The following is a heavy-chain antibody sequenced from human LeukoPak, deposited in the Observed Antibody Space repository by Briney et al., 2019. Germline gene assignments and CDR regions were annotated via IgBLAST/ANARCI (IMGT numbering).Heavy chain of an antibody. D-gene: IGHD5-18*01. Sequence: GGSLRLSCAASGFTVSTNCMTWVRQAPGKGLEWVSTIYSGGTTYYADSVMGRFTISRHNYRNTLYLQMNSLRAEDTAVYYCARVDTVMAYYFDLWGQGTLVTVSS. V-gene: IGHV3-53*04. CDR3: ARVDTVMAYYFDL. J-gene: IGHJ4*02. CDR2: IYSGGTT. CDR1: GFTVSTNC.